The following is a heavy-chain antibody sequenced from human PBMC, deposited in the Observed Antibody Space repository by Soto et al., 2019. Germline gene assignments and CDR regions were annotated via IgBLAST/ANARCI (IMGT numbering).Heavy chain of an antibody. J-gene: IGHJ5*02. CDR2: FIPIFGTA. D-gene: IGHD2-21*02. CDR3: ARDTGAYCGGDCFA. CDR1: GGTFSIYA. Sequence: QVQLVQSGAEVKKPGYSVKVSCKASGGTFSIYAISWVRQAPGQGLEWMGGFIPIFGTANYAQKFQGRVTMTADESTSTAYMELSRLRSEDTAVYYCARDTGAYCGGDCFAWGQGSLVTVSS. V-gene: IGHV1-69*12.